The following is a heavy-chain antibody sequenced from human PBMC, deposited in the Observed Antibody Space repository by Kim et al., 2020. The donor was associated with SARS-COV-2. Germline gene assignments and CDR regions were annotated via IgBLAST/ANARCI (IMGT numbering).Heavy chain of an antibody. V-gene: IGHV1-18*01. CDR2: ISAYNGNT. D-gene: IGHD3-22*01. CDR1: GYTFTSYG. Sequence: ASVKVSCKASGYTFTSYGISWVRQAPGQGLEWMGWISAYNGNTNYAQKLQGRVTMTTDTSTSTAYMELRSLRSDDTAVYYCARGYDSSGYYPGWFQHWGQGTLVTVSS. J-gene: IGHJ1*01. CDR3: ARGYDSSGYYPGWFQH.